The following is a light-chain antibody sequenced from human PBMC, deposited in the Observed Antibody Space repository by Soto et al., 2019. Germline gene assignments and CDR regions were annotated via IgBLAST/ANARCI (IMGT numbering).Light chain of an antibody. CDR3: QQYDGSPIT. V-gene: IGKV3-20*01. J-gene: IGKJ5*01. CDR2: SVS. Sequence: DIVLTQSPGTLSLSPGERATLSCRASQRVGRSYLAWYQQKPGQAPRLLISSVSKRATGIPDRFSGGGSGTDFTLTISRVEPEDFALYICQQYDGSPITFGQGTRLEIK. CDR1: QRVGRSY.